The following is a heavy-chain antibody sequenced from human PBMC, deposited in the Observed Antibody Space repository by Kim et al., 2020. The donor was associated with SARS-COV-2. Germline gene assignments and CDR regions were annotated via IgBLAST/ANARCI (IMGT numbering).Heavy chain of an antibody. J-gene: IGHJ4*02. V-gene: IGHV4-59*08. D-gene: IGHD3-9*01. Sequence: ETLSLTCRVSGGSISGYYWTWIRQPPGKGLEWLGYVYSTGSTNYKPSLGSRINISLDTSTHQFSLTLTSVTAADTAVYYCARQGSHYDIDIWGQGTLV. CDR1: GGSISGYY. CDR3: ARQGSHYDIDI. CDR2: VYSTGST.